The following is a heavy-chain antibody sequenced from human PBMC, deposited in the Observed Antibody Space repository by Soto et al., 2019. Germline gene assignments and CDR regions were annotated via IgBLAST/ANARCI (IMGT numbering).Heavy chain of an antibody. J-gene: IGHJ6*03. V-gene: IGHV1-8*01. CDR1: GYTFTSYD. CDR2: MNPNSGNT. D-gene: IGHD2-21*02. CDR3: ARETARLLYYYYYYMDV. Sequence: ASVKVSCKASGYTFTSYDINWVRQATGQGLEWMGWMNPNSGNTGYAQKFQGRVTMTRNTSISTAYMELSSLRSEDTAVYYCARETARLLYYYYYYMDVWGKGTTVTVSS.